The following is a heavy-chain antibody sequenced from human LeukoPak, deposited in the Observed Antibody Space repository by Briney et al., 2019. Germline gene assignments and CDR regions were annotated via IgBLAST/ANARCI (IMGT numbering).Heavy chain of an antibody. CDR2: ISSNGGST. CDR3: VKDKAYSSGWYDY. D-gene: IGHD6-19*01. V-gene: IGHV3-64D*06. J-gene: IGHJ4*02. Sequence: GGSLRLSCSASGFTFSSYAMHWVRQAPGKGLEYVSAISSNGGSTYYADSVKGRFTISRDSSKNTLYLQMSSLRAEDTAVYYCVKDKAYSSGWYDYWGQGTLVTVSS. CDR1: GFTFSSYA.